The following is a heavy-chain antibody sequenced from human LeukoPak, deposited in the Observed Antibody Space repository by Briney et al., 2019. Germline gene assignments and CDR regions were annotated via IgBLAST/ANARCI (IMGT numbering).Heavy chain of an antibody. D-gene: IGHD3-22*01. CDR2: ISGYKGNT. CDR3: ARVKSIQVVTFDP. Sequence: GASVKVSCKASGYTFTIYGISWVRETPRQGRGWRGWISGYKGNTNYAQKLQGRVTMTTDTSTSTAYMELRSLRSDDTAVYYCARVKSIQVVTFDPWGQGTLVTASS. CDR1: GYTFTIYG. V-gene: IGHV1-18*01. J-gene: IGHJ5*02.